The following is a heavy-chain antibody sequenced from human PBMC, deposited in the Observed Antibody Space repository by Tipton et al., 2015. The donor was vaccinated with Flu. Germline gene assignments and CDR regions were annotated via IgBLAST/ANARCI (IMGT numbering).Heavy chain of an antibody. CDR2: INGGNGNT. CDR1: GFDFIHSG. CDR3: ARDRGITKSLDY. J-gene: IGHJ4*02. D-gene: IGHD1-14*01. Sequence: QLVQSGAEVKKPGASVKVSCQASGFDFIHSGIHWVRQAPGHGLEWLGWINGGNGNTRYSERIRGRLSITRDTTASTVYMELSSLRFEDTAIFYCARDRGITKSLDYWGQGTLVTVS. V-gene: IGHV1-3*01.